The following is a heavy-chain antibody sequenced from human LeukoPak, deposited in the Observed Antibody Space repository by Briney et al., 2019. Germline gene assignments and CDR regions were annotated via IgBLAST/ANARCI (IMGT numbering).Heavy chain of an antibody. V-gene: IGHV3-74*01. CDR2: INSNGSST. CDR3: ASLPAA. CDR1: GFTFSGYW. Sequence: PGGSLRLSCAASGFTFSGYWMHGVRQAPGKGLVWVSRINSNGSSTNYADSVKGRFTSSRDNAKNTLYLQMNSLRAEDTAVYYCASLPAAWGQGTLVTVSS. J-gene: IGHJ5*02.